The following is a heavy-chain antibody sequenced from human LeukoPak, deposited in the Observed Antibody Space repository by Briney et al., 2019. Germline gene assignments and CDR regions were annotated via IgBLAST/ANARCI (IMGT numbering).Heavy chain of an antibody. V-gene: IGHV1-69*13. J-gene: IGHJ4*02. Sequence: ASVKVSCKASGGTFSSYAISWVRQAPGQGLEWMGGIIPIFGTANYAQKFQGRVTITADESTSTAYMELSSLRSDDTAVYYCARGTLLRFLEWLFFYIYWGQGTLVTVSS. D-gene: IGHD3-3*01. CDR2: IIPIFGTA. CDR3: ARGTLLRFLEWLFFYIY. CDR1: GGTFSSYA.